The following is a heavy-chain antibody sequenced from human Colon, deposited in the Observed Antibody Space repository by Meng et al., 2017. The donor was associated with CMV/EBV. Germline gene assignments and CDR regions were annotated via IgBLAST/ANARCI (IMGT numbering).Heavy chain of an antibody. CDR3: ATGKAVAGKSYYYYGMDF. CDR1: GFIFSDYW. Sequence: GGSLRLSCAASGFIFSDYWMSWVRQTPGKGLEWVANINPGGGEKYYVDSVKGRFTISRDNSKNSLYLQMNSLRAEDTAVYYCATGKAVAGKSYYYYGMDFWGQGTTVTVSS. V-gene: IGHV3-7*01. CDR2: INPGGGEK. D-gene: IGHD6-19*01. J-gene: IGHJ6*02.